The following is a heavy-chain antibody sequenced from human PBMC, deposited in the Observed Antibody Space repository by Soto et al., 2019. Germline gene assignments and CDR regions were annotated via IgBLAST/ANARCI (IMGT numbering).Heavy chain of an antibody. D-gene: IGHD6-19*01. Sequence: EVQLVESGGGLVQPGGSLRLSCAASGFTFTTHWMSWVRQAAGKGLEWVANVKEDGSVKYYVVSVKGRFTISRDYAKNSLYLQMNSLRAEDTAVYYCLRDGSSGWHFDYWGLGTLVTVSA. CDR1: GFTFTTHW. V-gene: IGHV3-7*01. CDR2: VKEDGSVK. J-gene: IGHJ4*02. CDR3: LRDGSSGWHFDY.